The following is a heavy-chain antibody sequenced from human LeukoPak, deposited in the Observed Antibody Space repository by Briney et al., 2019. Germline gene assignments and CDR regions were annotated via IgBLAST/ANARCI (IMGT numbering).Heavy chain of an antibody. J-gene: IGHJ6*03. D-gene: IGHD5-12*01. CDR3: ARDPYSGYYGDYYYYYMDV. CDR2: IDGGGGR. CDR1: GFTVSANS. V-gene: IGHV3-66*01. Sequence: GGSLTVSCAVSGFTVSANSMSWVRQAPGKGLEWVSVIDGGGGRNYADSVKGRFTISRDTSKNTVLLQMSSLRVEDTAVYYCARDPYSGYYGDYYYYYMDVWGKGTTVTISS.